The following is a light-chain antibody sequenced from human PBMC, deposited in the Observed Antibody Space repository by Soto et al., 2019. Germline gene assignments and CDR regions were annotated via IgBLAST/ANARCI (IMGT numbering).Light chain of an antibody. CDR2: AAS. CDR3: QQSYSTSVT. J-gene: IGKJ2*01. Sequence: DIQMTQSPSSLSASVGDRVTITCRASQSISSYLNWYQQKPGKAPKLLIYAASSLQSGVPSRFSGSGSGTDFTLTISSLQPEDFATYYCQQSYSTSVTFGQGSKGDI. CDR1: QSISSY. V-gene: IGKV1-39*01.